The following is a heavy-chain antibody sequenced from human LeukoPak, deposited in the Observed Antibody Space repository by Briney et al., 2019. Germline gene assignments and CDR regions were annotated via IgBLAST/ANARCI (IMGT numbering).Heavy chain of an antibody. V-gene: IGHV3-30*18. CDR2: VSSDGGTK. CDR1: KFTFSNYG. Sequence: GGSLRLSCTASKFTFSNYGMQWVRQAPGKGLEWVAVVSSDGGTKYYADSVKGRFTISRDNSRNTMYLQMDSLRAEDTAVYYCAKEYDSGGYGANFGYWGQGTLVTVSS. D-gene: IGHD3-10*01. CDR3: AKEYDSGGYGANFGY. J-gene: IGHJ4*02.